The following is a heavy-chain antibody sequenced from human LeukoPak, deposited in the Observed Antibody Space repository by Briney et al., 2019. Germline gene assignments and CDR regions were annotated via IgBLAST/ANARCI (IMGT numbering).Heavy chain of an antibody. CDR2: IYPGDSDT. J-gene: IGHJ4*02. CDR1: GSSFTSYW. CDR3: ARLPGTFRGYSPFRPHYFDY. D-gene: IGHD5-18*01. Sequence: GASLQISCKGSGSSFTSYWIGWVRPLPGKGLEWMGIIYPGDSDTRYSPSFQGQVTISADKSISTAYLQWSSLKASDTAMYYCARLPGTFRGYSPFRPHYFDYWGQGTLVTVSS. V-gene: IGHV5-51*01.